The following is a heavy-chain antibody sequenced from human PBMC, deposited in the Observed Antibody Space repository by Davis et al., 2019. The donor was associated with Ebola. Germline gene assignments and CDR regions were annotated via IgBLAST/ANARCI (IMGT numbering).Heavy chain of an antibody. Sequence: MPSETLSLTCPVPGGSTSGHHWNWIRQPPGKGLERIGYVHYTGSTNYNPSLKSRVTISVDTSKNQFSLKLSSVTAEDTAIYYCASRERDAFDIWGQGAMVTVSS. CDR2: VHYTGST. V-gene: IGHV4-59*08. CDR1: GGSTSGHH. CDR3: ASRERDAFDI. J-gene: IGHJ3*02.